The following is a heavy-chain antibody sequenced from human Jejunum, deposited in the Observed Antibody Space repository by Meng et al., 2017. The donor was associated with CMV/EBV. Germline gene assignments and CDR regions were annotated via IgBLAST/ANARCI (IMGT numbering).Heavy chain of an antibody. J-gene: IGHJ4*02. CDR1: GSISRNSDY. CDR2: IYNSGNT. V-gene: IGHV4-39*07. Sequence: GSISRNSDYWGWIRQPPGKGLEWIGIIYNSGNTYYNPSLKSRVTISKDTSKNQFSLKLTSVTAADTAVYYCARILLNDYGDYFDYWGQGARVTVSS. CDR3: ARILLNDYGDYFDY. D-gene: IGHD4-17*01.